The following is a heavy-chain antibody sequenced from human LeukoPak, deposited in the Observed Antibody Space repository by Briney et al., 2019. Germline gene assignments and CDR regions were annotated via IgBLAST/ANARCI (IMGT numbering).Heavy chain of an antibody. Sequence: SETLSLTCNVSVASISSYYWSWVRQPPGKGLEWIGRIYTSGSTNYNPSLKSRVTMSVDTSKNQFSLKLSSVTAADTAVYYCARDLRGDYSNYLGAFDIWGQGTMVTVSS. CDR3: ARDLRGDYSNYLGAFDI. D-gene: IGHD4-11*01. CDR1: VASISSYY. J-gene: IGHJ3*02. V-gene: IGHV4-4*07. CDR2: IYTSGST.